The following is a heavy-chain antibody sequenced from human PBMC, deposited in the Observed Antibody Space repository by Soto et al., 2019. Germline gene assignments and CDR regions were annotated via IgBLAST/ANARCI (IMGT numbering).Heavy chain of an antibody. J-gene: IGHJ4*02. CDR2: IYHSGST. D-gene: IGHD2-8*01. Sequence: PSETLSLTCAVSGVSISSGGYSWSWIRQPPGKGLEWIGYIYHSGSTYYNPSLKSRVTISVDRSKNQFSLKLSSVTAADTAVYYCARGPPNTYWGQGTLGTVSS. CDR1: GVSISSGGYS. V-gene: IGHV4-30-2*01. CDR3: ARGPPNTY.